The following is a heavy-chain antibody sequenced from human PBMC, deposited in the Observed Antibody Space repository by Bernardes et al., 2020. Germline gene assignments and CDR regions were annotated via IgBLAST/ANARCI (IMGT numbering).Heavy chain of an antibody. V-gene: IGHV3-53*01. CDR1: GFTVSDNY. J-gene: IGHJ4*02. D-gene: IGHD3-22*01. Sequence: GGSLRLSCAASGFTVSDNYMSWVRRAPGKGLEWVSGIYSGDNTYYADSVKGRFTISRDNSKNTLYLQMNSLRAEDTAVYYCARASSGDYPNRWGQGTLVTVSS. CDR2: IYSGDNT. CDR3: ARASSGDYPNR.